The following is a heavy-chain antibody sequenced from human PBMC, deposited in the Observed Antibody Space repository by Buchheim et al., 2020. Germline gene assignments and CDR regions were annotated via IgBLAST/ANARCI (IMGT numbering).Heavy chain of an antibody. D-gene: IGHD2-2*01. Sequence: QVQLVQSGAEVKKPGASVKVSCKASGYTFTSYYMHWVRQAPGQGLEWMGIINPSGGSTSYAQKFQGRVTMTRDTSTSTVYMELSSLSSEDTAVYYCARDSPVVPAAGPGAPYYWGQGTL. CDR3: ARDSPVVPAAGPGAPYY. J-gene: IGHJ4*02. V-gene: IGHV1-46*01. CDR2: INPSGGST. CDR1: GYTFTSYY.